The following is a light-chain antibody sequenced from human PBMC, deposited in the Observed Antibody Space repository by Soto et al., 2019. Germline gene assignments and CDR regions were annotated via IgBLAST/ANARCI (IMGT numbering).Light chain of an antibody. Sequence: EIVMTQSPATLSVSPGERATLSCRASQIVSSNLAWYQQKPGQAPRLLIYGASTRATGIPARFSGSGSGTEFTLTISSLQSEDFAVYYCQQYNNWPPYTFGQGIKLEIK. CDR1: QIVSSN. V-gene: IGKV3-15*01. CDR3: QQYNNWPPYT. J-gene: IGKJ2*01. CDR2: GAS.